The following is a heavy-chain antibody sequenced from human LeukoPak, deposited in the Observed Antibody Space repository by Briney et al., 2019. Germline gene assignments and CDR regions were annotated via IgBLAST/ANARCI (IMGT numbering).Heavy chain of an antibody. D-gene: IGHD3-22*01. CDR2: IIPIFGTA. J-gene: IGHJ4*02. Sequence: ASVKVSCKASVGTFSSYAISWVLQAPGQGLEWMGGIIPIFGTANYAQKFQGRVTITADESTSTAYMELSSLRSEDTAVYYCARADSSGYSYYFDYWGQGTLVTVSS. CDR3: ARADSSGYSYYFDY. V-gene: IGHV1-69*13. CDR1: VGTFSSYA.